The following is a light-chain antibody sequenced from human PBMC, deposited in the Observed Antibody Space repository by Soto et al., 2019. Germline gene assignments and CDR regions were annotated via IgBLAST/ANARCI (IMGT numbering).Light chain of an antibody. V-gene: IGKV3-15*01. CDR3: QQYNNWQT. CDR2: GAS. Sequence: EIGLTHSPATLSLSPWEIATRSCRASQSVSSNLAWYQQKPGQAPRLLIYGASTRATGIPARFSGSGSGTEFTLTISSLQSEDFAIYYCQQYNNWQTFGQGTKVDIK. J-gene: IGKJ1*01. CDR1: QSVSSN.